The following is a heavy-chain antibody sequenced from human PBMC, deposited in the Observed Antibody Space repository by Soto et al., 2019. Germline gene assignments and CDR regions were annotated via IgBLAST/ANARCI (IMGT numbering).Heavy chain of an antibody. Sequence: PGGSLRLSCAASGFSFSDHYMDWVRQAPGKWLEWVGRTRNKANSYTTEYAASVKGRFTISRDDSKNSLYLQMNGLKAEDTAIYYCARELMTTVTYFDYWGQGXLVTVYS. CDR3: ARELMTTVTYFDY. D-gene: IGHD4-17*01. CDR1: GFSFSDHY. V-gene: IGHV3-72*01. CDR2: TRNKANSYTT. J-gene: IGHJ4*02.